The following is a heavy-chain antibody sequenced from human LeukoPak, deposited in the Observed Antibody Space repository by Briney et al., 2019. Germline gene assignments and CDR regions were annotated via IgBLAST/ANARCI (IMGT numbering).Heavy chain of an antibody. Sequence: GASVKVSCKASGYTFTGYYMHWVREAPGQGLEWMGWINPNSGGTNYAQKFQGRVMMTRDTSLSTAYMELSRLRSDDTAVYYCARVEILYYYDSSGYPFDYSGQGTLVTVSS. CDR2: INPNSGGT. CDR1: GYTFTGYY. J-gene: IGHJ4*02. CDR3: ARVEILYYYDSSGYPFDY. V-gene: IGHV1-2*02. D-gene: IGHD3-22*01.